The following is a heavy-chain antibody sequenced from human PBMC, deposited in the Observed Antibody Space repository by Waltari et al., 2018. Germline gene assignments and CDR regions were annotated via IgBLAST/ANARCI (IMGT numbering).Heavy chain of an antibody. CDR1: GGSFSGYY. CDR2: IIHSGST. V-gene: IGHV4-34*01. CDR3: ARGRGSSGWYYYYYGMDV. D-gene: IGHD6-19*01. J-gene: IGHJ6*02. Sequence: QVQLQQWGAGLLKPSETLSLTCAVYGGSFSGYYWSWIRQPPGRGLEWIGEIIHSGSTNSNPSRKSRVTISVDTSKNQFALKLSSVTAADTAVYYCARGRGSSGWYYYYYGMDVWGQGTTVTVSS.